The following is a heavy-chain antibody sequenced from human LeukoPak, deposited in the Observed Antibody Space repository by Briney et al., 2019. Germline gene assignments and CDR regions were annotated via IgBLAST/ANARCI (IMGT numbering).Heavy chain of an antibody. V-gene: IGHV3-23*01. CDR2: ISGSGGST. Sequence: GGSLRLSCAAPGFTFSTYAMSWVRQAPGKGLEWVSGISGSGGSTFYADSVKGRFTISRDNSKNTLYLQMNSLRAEDTAVYYCAKDRAYYSDSSGYYLVRAYDYWGQGTLVTVSS. D-gene: IGHD3-22*01. CDR1: GFTFSTYA. CDR3: AKDRAYYSDSSGYYLVRAYDY. J-gene: IGHJ4*02.